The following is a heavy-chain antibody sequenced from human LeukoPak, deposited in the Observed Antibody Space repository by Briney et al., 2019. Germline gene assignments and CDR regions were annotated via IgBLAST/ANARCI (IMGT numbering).Heavy chain of an antibody. Sequence: GSSLRLSCAASGFTFDDYAMHWVRHAPGKGLEGVSGISWKSGSIGYADSVKGRFTISRDNAKNSLYLQMNSLRAEDTAFYYCAKDSSSSWYRDFDYWGQGTLVTVSS. CDR3: AKDSSSSWYRDFDY. CDR1: GFTFDDYA. CDR2: ISWKSGSI. V-gene: IGHV3-9*01. D-gene: IGHD6-13*01. J-gene: IGHJ4*02.